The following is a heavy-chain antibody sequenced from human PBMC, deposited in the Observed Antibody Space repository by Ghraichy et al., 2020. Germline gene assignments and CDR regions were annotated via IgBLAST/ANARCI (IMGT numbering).Heavy chain of an antibody. CDR3: ARWVGWSGYSYFDY. CDR2: INHSGST. V-gene: IGHV4-34*01. J-gene: IGHJ4*02. CDR1: GGSFSGYY. Sequence: SETLSLTCAVYGGSFSGYYWSWIRQPPGKGLEWIGEINHSGSTNYNPSLKSRVTISVDTSKNQFSLKLSSVTAADTAVYYCARWVGWSGYSYFDYWGQGTLVTVSS. D-gene: IGHD3-3*01.